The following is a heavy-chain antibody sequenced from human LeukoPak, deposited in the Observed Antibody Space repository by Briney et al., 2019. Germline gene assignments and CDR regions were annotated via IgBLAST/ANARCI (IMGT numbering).Heavy chain of an antibody. CDR3: ATLTKDYDYVWGSCRYRVGLPDY. D-gene: IGHD3-16*02. V-gene: IGHV1-24*01. CDR2: FDPEDGET. Sequence: GASVKVSCKVSGYTLTELSMHWVRQAPGKGLEWMGGFDPEDGETIYAQKFQGRVTMTEDTSTDTAYMELSSLRSEDTAVYYCATLTKDYDYVWGSCRYRVGLPDYWGQGTLVTVSS. J-gene: IGHJ4*02. CDR1: GYTLTELS.